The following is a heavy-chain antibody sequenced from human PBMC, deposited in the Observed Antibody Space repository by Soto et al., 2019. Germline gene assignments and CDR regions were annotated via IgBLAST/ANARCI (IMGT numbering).Heavy chain of an antibody. J-gene: IGHJ4*02. CDR3: AKGGPYYYDNR. Sequence: GGSLRLSCAASGLTFSSYAMSWVRQAPGKGLEWVSAISGSGGTTYYADSVKGRFTISRDNSKNTLYLQMNSLRAEDTAVYYCAKGGPYYYDNRWGQGPLVTVSS. D-gene: IGHD3-22*01. CDR1: GLTFSSYA. CDR2: ISGSGGTT. V-gene: IGHV3-23*01.